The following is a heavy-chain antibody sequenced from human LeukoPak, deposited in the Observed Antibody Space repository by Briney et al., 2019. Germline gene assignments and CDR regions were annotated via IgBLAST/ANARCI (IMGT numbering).Heavy chain of an antibody. D-gene: IGHD1-14*01. Sequence: PSETLSLTCTVSGGSISSYYWSWIRQPPGKGLEWIGYIYTSGSINYNPSLKSRVTISVDTSKNQFSLKLSSVTAADTAVYYCARLPGGAFDIWGQGTMVTVSS. CDR3: ARLPGGAFDI. CDR2: IYTSGSI. CDR1: GGSISSYY. J-gene: IGHJ3*02. V-gene: IGHV4-4*09.